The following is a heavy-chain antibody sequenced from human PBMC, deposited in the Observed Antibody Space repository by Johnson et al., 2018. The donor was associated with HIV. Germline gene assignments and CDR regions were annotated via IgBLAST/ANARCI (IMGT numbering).Heavy chain of an antibody. J-gene: IGHJ3*02. D-gene: IGHD2-2*01. V-gene: IGHV3-9*03. CDR1: GFTFDDYA. CDR3: AKDIGPHYCSSTSCYGGDAFDI. CDR2: ISWNSGSI. Sequence: VQLVESGGGLVQPGRSLRLSCAASGFTFDDYAMHWVRQAPGKGLEWVSGISWNSGSIGYADSVKGRFTISRDNAKNSLYLQMNSLRAEDMAWYYCAKDIGPHYCSSTSCYGGDAFDIWGQGTMVTVSS.